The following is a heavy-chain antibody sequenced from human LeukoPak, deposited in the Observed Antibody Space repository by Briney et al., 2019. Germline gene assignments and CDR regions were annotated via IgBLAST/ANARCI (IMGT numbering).Heavy chain of an antibody. D-gene: IGHD2-2*02. CDR2: IYYSGST. CDR1: GGSIGSYY. CDR3: ASLLGYCSSTSCYTGDDAFDI. V-gene: IGHV4-59*01. J-gene: IGHJ3*02. Sequence: PSETLSLTCTVSGGSIGSYYWSWIRQPPGKGLEWIGYIYYSGSTNYNPSLKSRVTISVDTSKNQFSLKLSSVTAADTAVYYCASLLGYCSSTSCYTGDDAFDIWGQGTMVTVSS.